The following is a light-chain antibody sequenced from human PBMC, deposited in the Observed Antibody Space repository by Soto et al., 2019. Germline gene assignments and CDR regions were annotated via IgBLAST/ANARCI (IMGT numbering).Light chain of an antibody. J-gene: IGLJ1*01. CDR1: SSDVGDYDF. Sequence: QSALTQPPSTSGSPGQSVTISCTGTSSDVGDYDFVSWYQHHPGKAPKLMVYKVSQRPSGVPDRFSGSKSGNTASLTVSGLQAEDEADYYCSSYAGSNNPFVFGTGTKLTVL. CDR2: KVS. CDR3: SSYAGSNNPFV. V-gene: IGLV2-8*01.